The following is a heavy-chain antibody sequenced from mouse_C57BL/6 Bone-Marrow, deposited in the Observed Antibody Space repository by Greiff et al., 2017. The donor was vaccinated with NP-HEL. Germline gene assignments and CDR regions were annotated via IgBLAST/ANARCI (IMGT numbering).Heavy chain of an antibody. J-gene: IGHJ1*03. D-gene: IGHD2-2*01. CDR1: GYSFTGYF. V-gene: IGHV1-20*01. CDR2: INPYNGDT. CDR3: ARRGYDYWYFDV. Sequence: EVQLQQSGPELVKPGDSVKISCKASGYSFTGYFMNWVMQSHGKSLEWIGRINPYNGDTFYNQKFKGKATLTVDKSSSTARMELRSLTSEDSAVYYCARRGYDYWYFDVWGTGTTVTVSS.